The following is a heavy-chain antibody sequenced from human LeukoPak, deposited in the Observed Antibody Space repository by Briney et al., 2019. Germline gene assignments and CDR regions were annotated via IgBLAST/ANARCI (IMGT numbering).Heavy chain of an antibody. CDR1: GGTFISYA. CDR3: ARGYSYGYFDY. V-gene: IGHV1-69*13. Sequence: ASVKVSCKASGGTFISYAISWVRQAPGQGLEWMGGIIPIFGTANYAQKFQGRVTITADESTSTAYMELSSLRSEDTAVYYCARGYSYGYFDYWGQGTLVTVSS. D-gene: IGHD5-18*01. CDR2: IIPIFGTA. J-gene: IGHJ4*02.